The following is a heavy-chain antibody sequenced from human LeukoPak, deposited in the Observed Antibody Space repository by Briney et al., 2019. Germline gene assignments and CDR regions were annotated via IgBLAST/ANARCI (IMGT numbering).Heavy chain of an antibody. Sequence: ASVKVSCKVSVYTFTDYYMHWVQQAPGKGLEWMGLVDPEDGETIYAEKFQGRVTITADTSTDTAYMELSSLRSEDTAVYYCATLGDTARTGDAFDIWGQGTMVTVSS. V-gene: IGHV1-69-2*01. D-gene: IGHD5-18*01. CDR1: VYTFTDYY. J-gene: IGHJ3*02. CDR3: ATLGDTARTGDAFDI. CDR2: VDPEDGET.